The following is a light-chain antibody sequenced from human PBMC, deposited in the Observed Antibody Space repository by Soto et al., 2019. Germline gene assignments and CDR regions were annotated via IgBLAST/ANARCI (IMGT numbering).Light chain of an antibody. Sequence: QSVLTQPASVSGSPGQSITISCTGASSDVGTYHLVSWCQQHPGKVPKLLIYEGSKRPSGVSNRFSGSKAGDTASLTISGLQAEDEADYYCCSYASDSTEVVFGGGTKLTVL. CDR2: EGS. CDR1: SSDVGTYHL. CDR3: CSYASDSTEVV. V-gene: IGLV2-23*01. J-gene: IGLJ3*02.